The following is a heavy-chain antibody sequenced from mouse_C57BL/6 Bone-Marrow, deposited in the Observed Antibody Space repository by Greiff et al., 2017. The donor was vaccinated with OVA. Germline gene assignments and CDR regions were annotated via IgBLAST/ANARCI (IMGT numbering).Heavy chain of an antibody. J-gene: IGHJ4*01. D-gene: IGHD1-1*01. CDR1: GYTFTSYW. V-gene: IGHV1-55*01. CDR3: ASRITTDYAMDY. CDR2: IYPGSGST. Sequence: QVQLQQPGAELVKPGASVTMSCKASGYTFTSYWITWVKQRPGQGLEWIGDIYPGSGSTNYNEKFKSKATLTVDTSSSTAYMQLSSLTSEDSAVYYCASRITTDYAMDYWGQGTSVTVSS.